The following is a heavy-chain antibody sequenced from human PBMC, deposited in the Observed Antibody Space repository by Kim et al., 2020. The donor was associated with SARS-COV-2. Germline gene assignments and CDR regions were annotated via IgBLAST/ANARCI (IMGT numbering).Heavy chain of an antibody. CDR2: ISSSSSYI. D-gene: IGHD3-9*01. Sequence: GGSLRLSCAASGFTFSSYSMNWVRQAPGKGLEWVSSISSSSSYIYYADSVKGRFTISRDNAKNSLYLQMNSLRAEDTAVYYCARGGPVLRYFDWLLSGGYFDYWGQGTLVTVSS. CDR1: GFTFSSYS. J-gene: IGHJ4*02. CDR3: ARGGPVLRYFDWLLSGGYFDY. V-gene: IGHV3-21*01.